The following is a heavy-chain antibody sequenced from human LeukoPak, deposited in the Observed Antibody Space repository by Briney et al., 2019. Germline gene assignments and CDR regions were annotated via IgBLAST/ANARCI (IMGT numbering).Heavy chain of an antibody. CDR2: IYCSGST. V-gene: IGHV4-39*01. CDR1: GGSISSSSYY. Sequence: SSETLSLTCTVSGGSISSSSYYWGWIRQPPGKGLEWIGSIYCSGSTYYNPSLKSRVTISVDTSKNQFSLKLSSVTAADTAVYYCAKVPYSSSWNFDYWGQGTLVTVSS. D-gene: IGHD6-13*01. J-gene: IGHJ4*02. CDR3: AKVPYSSSWNFDY.